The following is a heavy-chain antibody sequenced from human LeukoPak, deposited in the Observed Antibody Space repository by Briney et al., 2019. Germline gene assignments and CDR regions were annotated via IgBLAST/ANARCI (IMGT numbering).Heavy chain of an antibody. CDR3: AKGLRTGVGPYMGYHYYMDV. Sequence: GGSLRLSCVASGFTYSSYAMTWVRQAPGKGLEWVSLISSSGDNTYYADSVEGRFTISRDNSKNTLYLQMNSLRDEDTGVYYCAKGLRTGVGPYMGYHYYMDVWGKGATVTVSS. D-gene: IGHD3-16*01. CDR1: GFTYSSYA. CDR2: ISSSGDNT. J-gene: IGHJ6*03. V-gene: IGHV3-23*01.